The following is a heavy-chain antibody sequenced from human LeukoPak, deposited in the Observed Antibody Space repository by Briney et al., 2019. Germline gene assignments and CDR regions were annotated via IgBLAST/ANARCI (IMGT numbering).Heavy chain of an antibody. CDR2: ITASGDNT. D-gene: IGHD6-25*01. CDR1: GGSISSGNYY. V-gene: IGHV3-23*01. Sequence: ETLSLTCTVSGGSISSGNYYWSWVRQAPGKGLERVSGITASGDNTYYADSVKGRFNISRDNSKSTLYLQMNSLRAEDTAVYYCATGYQYYDYYYMDVWGKGTTVTISS. J-gene: IGHJ6*03. CDR3: ATGYQYYDYYYMDV.